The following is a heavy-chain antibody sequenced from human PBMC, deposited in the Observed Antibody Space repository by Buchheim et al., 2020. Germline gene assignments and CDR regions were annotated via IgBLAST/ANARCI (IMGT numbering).Heavy chain of an antibody. D-gene: IGHD3-22*01. CDR1: GFTFSSYS. CDR2: ISSSSSTI. J-gene: IGHJ4*02. Sequence: EVQLVESGGGLVQPGGSLRLSCAASGFTFSSYSMNWVRQAPGKGLEWVSYISSSSSTIYYADSVKGRFTISRDNAKNPLDLQMNSLRAEDTAVYYCARLGYYDSSGYYGGSDYWGQGTL. CDR3: ARLGYYDSSGYYGGSDY. V-gene: IGHV3-48*01.